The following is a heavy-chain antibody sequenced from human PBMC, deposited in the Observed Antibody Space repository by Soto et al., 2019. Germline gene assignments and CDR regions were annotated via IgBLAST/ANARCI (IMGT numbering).Heavy chain of an antibody. V-gene: IGHV4-39*01. J-gene: IGHJ6*03. Sequence: SETLSLTCTVSGGSISSSSYYWGWIRQPPGKGLEWIGSIYYSGSTYYNPSLKSRVTISVDTSKNQFSLKLSSVTAADTAVYYCARQVAYSNYYYYYYMDVWGKGTTVTVSS. CDR2: IYYSGST. CDR1: GGSISSSSYY. D-gene: IGHD4-4*01. CDR3: ARQVAYSNYYYYYYMDV.